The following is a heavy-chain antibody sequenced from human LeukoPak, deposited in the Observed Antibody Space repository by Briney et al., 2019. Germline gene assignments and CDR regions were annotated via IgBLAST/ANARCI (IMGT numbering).Heavy chain of an antibody. CDR3: AREHFRVRGPETWFDR. D-gene: IGHD3-10*01. Sequence: GASVTVSCTASGYSLNNYGIIWVRLAPRHGVEWMGWINPYNGDTDYPQKFQGRVTMTTDTPTSTAYMEVRSLRSDDTAVYYCAREHFRVRGPETWFDRWGQGTFATVSS. CDR1: GYSLNNYG. CDR2: INPYNGDT. J-gene: IGHJ5*02. V-gene: IGHV1-18*01.